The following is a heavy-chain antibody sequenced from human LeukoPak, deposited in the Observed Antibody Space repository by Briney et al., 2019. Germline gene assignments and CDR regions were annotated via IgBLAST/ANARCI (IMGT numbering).Heavy chain of an antibody. Sequence: GGSLRLSCAASGLTFSDSYMTWIRQSPGQGLEWVSYVSIGTSHIKYADSVKGRFTISRDDARNSLYLQMNSLRDEDTAVYYCARDVARHYYFDYWGQGTLVTVSS. CDR2: VSIGTSHI. CDR1: GLTFSDSY. CDR3: ARDVARHYYFDY. J-gene: IGHJ4*02. V-gene: IGHV3-11*06.